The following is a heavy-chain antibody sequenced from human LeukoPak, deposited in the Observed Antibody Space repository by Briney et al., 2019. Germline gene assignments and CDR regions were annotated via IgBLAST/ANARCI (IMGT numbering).Heavy chain of an antibody. D-gene: IGHD5-24*01. Sequence: QPGGSLRLSCAVSGSTVSSNYMSWVRQAPGKGLEWVSVIYSDGSTNYADSVKGRFSISRDNFKNTVYLQMNSLRAEDAAVYYCARGVPGMATIWRRNPTRPKWYFDLWGRGTLVTVSS. CDR1: GSTVSSNY. V-gene: IGHV3-66*01. CDR3: ARGVPGMATIWRRNPTRPKWYFDL. J-gene: IGHJ2*01. CDR2: IYSDGST.